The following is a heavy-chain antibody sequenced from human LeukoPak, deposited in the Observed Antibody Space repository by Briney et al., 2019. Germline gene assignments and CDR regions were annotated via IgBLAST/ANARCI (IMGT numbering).Heavy chain of an antibody. D-gene: IGHD6-19*01. CDR1: AFTFSNYW. CDR3: ARLYSGSVRVFDS. J-gene: IGHJ4*02. V-gene: IGHV3-7*01. Sequence: GGSLRLSCAASAFTFSNYWMSWVRQAPGKGREWVANIKRDESEKFYVDSVKGRFTISRDNAKNSMFLQMNSLRAEDTAVYYCARLYSGSVRVFDSWGQGTLVTVSS. CDR2: IKRDESEK.